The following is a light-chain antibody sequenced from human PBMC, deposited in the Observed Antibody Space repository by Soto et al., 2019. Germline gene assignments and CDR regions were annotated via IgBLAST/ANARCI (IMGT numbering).Light chain of an antibody. CDR1: SSDIGAYDH. CDR2: SVS. J-gene: IGLJ1*01. Sequence: QSALTQPASVSGSPGQSITISCSGTSSDIGAYDHVAWYQQFTGKSPKLMIYSVSNRASAVSNRFSGSKCGNTAALAISGLQAEDEADYYCISYTVSRSYVFGSGTQLTVL. CDR3: ISYTVSRSYV. V-gene: IGLV2-14*01.